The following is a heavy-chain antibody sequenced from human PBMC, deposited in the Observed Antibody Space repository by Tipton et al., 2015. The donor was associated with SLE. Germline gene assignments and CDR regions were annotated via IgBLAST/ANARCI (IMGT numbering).Heavy chain of an antibody. Sequence: TLSLTCTVSGGSISSSSYYWGWIRQPPGKGLEWIGSIYYSGSTYYNPSLKSRVTISVDTSKNQFSLKLSSVTAADTAVYYCARRGYSGYFDHWGQGTLVTVSS. D-gene: IGHD5-12*01. J-gene: IGHJ4*02. V-gene: IGHV4-39*07. CDR1: GGSISSSSYY. CDR2: IYYSGST. CDR3: ARRGYSGYFDH.